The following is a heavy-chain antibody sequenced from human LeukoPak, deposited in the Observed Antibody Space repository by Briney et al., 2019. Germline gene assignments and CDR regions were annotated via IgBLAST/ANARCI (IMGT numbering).Heavy chain of an antibody. V-gene: IGHV1-8*01. CDR2: MNPNSGNT. Sequence: AASVKVSCKASGYTFTSYDINWVRQATGQGLEWMGWMNPNSGNTGYAQKFQGRVTMTRNTSISTAYMELSSLRSEDTAVYYCARVGEAPELLWFGSGTYWFDPWGQGTLVTVSS. J-gene: IGHJ5*02. CDR3: ARVGEAPELLWFGSGTYWFDP. D-gene: IGHD3-10*01. CDR1: GYTFTSYD.